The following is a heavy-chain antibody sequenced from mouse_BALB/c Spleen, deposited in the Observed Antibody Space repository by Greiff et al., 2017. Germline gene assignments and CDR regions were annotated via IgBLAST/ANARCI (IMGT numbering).Heavy chain of an antibody. CDR3: ARHGRYAMDY. CDR2: ISNGGGST. J-gene: IGHJ4*01. Sequence: EVQLQESGGGLVQPGGSLKLSCAASGFTFSSYTMSWVRQTPEKRLEWVAYISNGGGSTYYPDTVKGRFTISRDNAKNTLYLQMSSLKSEDTAMYYCARHGRYAMDYWGQGTSVTVSS. CDR1: GFTFSSYT. V-gene: IGHV5-12-2*01.